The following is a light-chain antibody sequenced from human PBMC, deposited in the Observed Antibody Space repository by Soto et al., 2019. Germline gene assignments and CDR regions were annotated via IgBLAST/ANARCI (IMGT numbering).Light chain of an antibody. CDR1: KLGTKY. Sequence: SYELTQPPSVSVSPGQTASITCSGDKLGTKYACWYQQKPGQSPVLVIYQDTKRPSGIPERFAGSNSGNTATLTISGTQAMDEADYYCQAWDRSTVVFGGETKLTVL. CDR3: QAWDRSTVV. CDR2: QDT. V-gene: IGLV3-1*01. J-gene: IGLJ2*01.